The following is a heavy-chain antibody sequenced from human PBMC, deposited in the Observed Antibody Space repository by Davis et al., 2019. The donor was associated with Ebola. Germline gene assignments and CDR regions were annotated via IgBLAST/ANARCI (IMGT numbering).Heavy chain of an antibody. CDR2: INHSGST. D-gene: IGHD2-2*02. Sequence: SQTLSLTCAVYGGSFSGYYWSWIRQPPGKGLEWIGEINHSGSTNYNPSLKSRVTISVDTSKNQFSLKLSSVTAADTAVYYCAKQNVYTDSWGQGTLVTVSS. J-gene: IGHJ4*02. CDR1: GGSFSGYY. V-gene: IGHV4-34*01. CDR3: AKQNVYTDS.